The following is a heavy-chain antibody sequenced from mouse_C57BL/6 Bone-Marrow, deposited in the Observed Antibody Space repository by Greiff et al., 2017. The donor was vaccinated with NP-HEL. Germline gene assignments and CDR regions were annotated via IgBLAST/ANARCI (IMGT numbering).Heavy chain of an antibody. CDR2: ISSGSSTI. D-gene: IGHD2-9*01. V-gene: IGHV5-17*01. CDR1: GFTFSDYG. Sequence: EVQRVESGGGLVKPGGSLKLSCAASGFTFSDYGMHWVRQAPEKGLEWVAYISSGSSTIYYADTVKGRFTISRDNATNTLFLQMTSLRSEDTAMYYCARPPYYGCDGDWYVGVRGTGATVTVAS. J-gene: IGHJ1*03. CDR3: ARPPYYGCDGDWYVGV.